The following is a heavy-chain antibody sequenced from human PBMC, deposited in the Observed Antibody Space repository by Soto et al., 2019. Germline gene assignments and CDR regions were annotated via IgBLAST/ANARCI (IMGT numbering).Heavy chain of an antibody. J-gene: IGHJ4*01. D-gene: IGHD2-21*01. Sequence: SLRLSCAASGLTASSNDMSWVRQAPGKGLECVSITYSAGNTYYADSVKGRFIISRDNSKNTLYLQMNSLRADDTAVYYCARGSFHWGQGTLVTVSS. CDR1: GLTASSND. CDR3: ARGSFH. V-gene: IGHV3-66*01. CDR2: TYSAGNT.